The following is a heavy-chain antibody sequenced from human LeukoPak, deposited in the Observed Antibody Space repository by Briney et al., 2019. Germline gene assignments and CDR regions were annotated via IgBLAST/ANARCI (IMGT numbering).Heavy chain of an antibody. CDR2: ISHSGIT. D-gene: IGHD6-13*01. CDR1: GGSFSGYY. Sequence: SETLSLTCAVSGGSFSGYYWSWIRQAPGKGLEWIGEISHSGITNYNPSLKSRVSISAVTSKKHFSLKLTSVTAADTGVYYCVARAGYSSSRFSPPTYYLDYWGQGTMVTVSS. J-gene: IGHJ4*02. V-gene: IGHV4-34*01. CDR3: VARAGYSSSRFSPPTYYLDY.